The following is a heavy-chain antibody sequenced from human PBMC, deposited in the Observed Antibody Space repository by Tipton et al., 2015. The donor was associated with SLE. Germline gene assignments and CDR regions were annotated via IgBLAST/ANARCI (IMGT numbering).Heavy chain of an antibody. CDR2: VFYSAST. CDR1: GGSISTYY. Sequence: TLSLTCTVSGGSISTYYWTWIRQSPEKGLEWIEYVFYSASTNYNPSLKSRVTISVDTSKNQFSLKLSSVTAADTAVYYCARVSRYYDFWSGYSPLYYYYMDVWGKGTTVTVSS. V-gene: IGHV4-59*12. D-gene: IGHD3-3*01. CDR3: ARVSRYYDFWSGYSPLYYYYMDV. J-gene: IGHJ6*03.